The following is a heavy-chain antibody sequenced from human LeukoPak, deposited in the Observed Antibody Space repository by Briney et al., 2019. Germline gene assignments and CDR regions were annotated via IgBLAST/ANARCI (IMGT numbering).Heavy chain of an antibody. V-gene: IGHV1-2*02. J-gene: IGHJ3*02. Sequence: ASVKVSCKASGYTFTGYYMHWVRQAPGQGLEWMGWINPNSGGTSYAQKFQGRVTMTRDTSISTAYMELSRLRSDDTAVYYCARLPRYSSSPFDIWGQGTMVTVSS. CDR1: GYTFTGYY. CDR2: INPNSGGT. CDR3: ARLPRYSSSPFDI. D-gene: IGHD6-6*01.